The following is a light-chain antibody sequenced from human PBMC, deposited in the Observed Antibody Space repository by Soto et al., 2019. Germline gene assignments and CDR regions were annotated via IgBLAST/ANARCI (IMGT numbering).Light chain of an antibody. CDR3: QQYGGSPAIT. CDR2: GAS. Sequence: EIVLKQSPGTLSLSPGERATLSCRASQRVSSGYVAWYQQKPGQAPRLLIYGASSRATGIPDRFRASASGTDFTLTISRLEPEDFAVYFCQQYGGSPAITFGQGTRLEIK. CDR1: QRVSSGY. J-gene: IGKJ5*01. V-gene: IGKV3-20*01.